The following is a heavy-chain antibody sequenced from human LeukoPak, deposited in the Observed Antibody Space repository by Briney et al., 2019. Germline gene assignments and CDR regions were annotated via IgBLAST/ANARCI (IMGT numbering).Heavy chain of an antibody. CDR1: GGTFSSYA. J-gene: IGHJ6*03. CDR2: ISAYNGNT. Sequence: GASVKVSCKASGGTFSSYAISWVRQAPGQGLEWMGWISAYNGNTNYAQKLQGRVTMTTDTSTSTAYLELRSLRSDDTAVYYCVREVSAANAGYMDVWGTGTTVTVSS. D-gene: IGHD6-13*01. CDR3: VREVSAANAGYMDV. V-gene: IGHV1-18*01.